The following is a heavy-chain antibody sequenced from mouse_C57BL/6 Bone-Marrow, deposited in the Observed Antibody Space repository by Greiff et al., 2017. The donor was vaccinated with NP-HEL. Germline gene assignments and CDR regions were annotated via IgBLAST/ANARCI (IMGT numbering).Heavy chain of an antibody. Sequence: QVHVKQSGAELARPGASVKMSCKASGYTFTSYTMHWVKQRPGQGLEWIGYINPSSGYTKYNQKFKDKATLTADKSSSTAYMQLSSLTSEDSAVYYCASPYYYGSSYKYFDVWGTGTTVTVSS. V-gene: IGHV1-4*01. D-gene: IGHD1-1*01. CDR1: GYTFTSYT. CDR3: ASPYYYGSSYKYFDV. J-gene: IGHJ1*03. CDR2: INPSSGYT.